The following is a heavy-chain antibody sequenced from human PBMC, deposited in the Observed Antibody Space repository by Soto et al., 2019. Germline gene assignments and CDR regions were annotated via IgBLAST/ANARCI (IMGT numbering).Heavy chain of an antibody. CDR1: GDSISSYF. V-gene: IGHV4-59*01. CDR2: MFHSGRT. Sequence: SETLSLTCTVSGDSISSYFWTWIRQPPGKALEWIGYMFHSGRTNYNPSLTSRVTMSAGTSNNQFSLTLTSVTAADTAVYYCAKAVKYYDSTGYDAFAVWGQGIMVTVSS. CDR3: AKAVKYYDSTGYDAFAV. D-gene: IGHD3-22*01. J-gene: IGHJ3*01.